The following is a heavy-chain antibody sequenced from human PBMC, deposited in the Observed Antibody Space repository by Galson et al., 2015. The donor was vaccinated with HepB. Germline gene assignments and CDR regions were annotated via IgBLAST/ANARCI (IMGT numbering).Heavy chain of an antibody. J-gene: IGHJ4*02. CDR3: ARSLGYSYNWCDY. Sequence: QSGAEVKKPGASVKVSCRISGYTFINYDINWVRQATGQALEWMGWMNPGSGNTNSAQKFRGRLTMTRDTLTDTAYMELSGLTSDDTAVYYCARSLGYSYNWCDYWGQGVAVTVST. V-gene: IGHV1-8*01. CDR1: GYTFINYD. D-gene: IGHD6-13*01. CDR2: MNPGSGNT.